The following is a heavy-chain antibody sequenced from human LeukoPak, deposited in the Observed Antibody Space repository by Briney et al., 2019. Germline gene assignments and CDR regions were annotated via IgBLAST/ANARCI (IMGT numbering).Heavy chain of an antibody. Sequence: SETLSLTCTVSSGSISSYYWIWMRQPPGKGLEWMGYIYYSGSTNYNPSLKSRVTISVDTSKNQFSLKLSSVTAADTAVYYCASNYYGSGTHPHYYGMEVWGKGTRVTVSS. CDR1: SGSISSYY. CDR2: IYYSGST. D-gene: IGHD3-10*01. CDR3: ASNYYGSGTHPHYYGMEV. V-gene: IGHV4-59*01. J-gene: IGHJ6*04.